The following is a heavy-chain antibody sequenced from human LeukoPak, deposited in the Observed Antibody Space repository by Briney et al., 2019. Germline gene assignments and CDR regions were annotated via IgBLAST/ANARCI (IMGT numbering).Heavy chain of an antibody. CDR3: AKSSNYAPYYFDY. J-gene: IGHJ4*02. V-gene: IGHV3-23*01. CDR1: GFTFSSSA. D-gene: IGHD4-4*01. CDR2: ISGSGGST. Sequence: GGSLRLSCAASGFTFSSSAMSWVRQVPGKGLEWVSGISGSGGSTFYAASVKGRFTISRDNSKNTLYLQMNSLRAEDTAVYYCAKSSNYAPYYFDYWGQGTLVTVSS.